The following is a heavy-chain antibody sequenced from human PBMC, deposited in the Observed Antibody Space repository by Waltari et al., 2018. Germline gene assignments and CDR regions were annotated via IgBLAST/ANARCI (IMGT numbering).Heavy chain of an antibody. Sequence: EVQLVESGGGLVQPGRSLRLSCAASGFTFGDYAMHWVRQTPGKGLEWVSGITWNSGTIDYADSVKGRFTISRDNAKNSLYLHMNSLRAEDTALYYCAKMDQSGWTLFGYWGQGTLVTVSS. J-gene: IGHJ4*02. V-gene: IGHV3-9*01. CDR2: ITWNSGTI. CDR1: GFTFGDYA. D-gene: IGHD6-19*01. CDR3: AKMDQSGWTLFGY.